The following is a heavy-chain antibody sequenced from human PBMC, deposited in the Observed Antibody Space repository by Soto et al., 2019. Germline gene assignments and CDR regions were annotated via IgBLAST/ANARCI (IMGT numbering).Heavy chain of an antibody. J-gene: IGHJ4*02. CDR1: GGTFSSYT. CDR2: IIPILGIA. Sequence: QVQLVQSGAEVKKPGSSVKVSCKASGGTFSSYTISWVRQAPGQGLEWMGRIIPILGIANYAHKFQGRVTITADKSQSTADMEVGSLRAEYPDVYYCARSPSIYHRDCWGQGTLVTVSS. CDR3: ARSPSIYHRDC. D-gene: IGHD3-16*02. V-gene: IGHV1-69*02.